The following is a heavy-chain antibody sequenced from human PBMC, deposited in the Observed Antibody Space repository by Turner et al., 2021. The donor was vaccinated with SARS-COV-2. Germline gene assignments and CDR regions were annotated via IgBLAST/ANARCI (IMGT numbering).Heavy chain of an antibody. D-gene: IGHD6-19*01. CDR2: ISGSGGST. V-gene: IGHV3-23*01. CDR1: GFTFSSYA. J-gene: IGHJ4*02. CDR3: AKPPGEQWLVLALVFDY. Sequence: EVQLLESGGGLVQPGGSLRLSCAASGFTFSSYAMSWVRQAPGKGLEWVSAISGSGGSTYHADSVKGRVTISRDKSKNTLYLQMNSLRAEDTAVYYCAKPPGEQWLVLALVFDYWGQGTLVTVSS.